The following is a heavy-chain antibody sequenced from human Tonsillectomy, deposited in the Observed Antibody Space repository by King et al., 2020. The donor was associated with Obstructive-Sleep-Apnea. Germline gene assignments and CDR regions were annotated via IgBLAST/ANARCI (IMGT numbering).Heavy chain of an antibody. J-gene: IGHJ4*02. CDR2: ISTYKGKT. V-gene: IGHV1-18*01. CDR3: ARGGLRSFDSVTDPPYYFDY. CDR1: GYTFSSYG. Sequence: QLVQSGAEVKKPGASVKVSCKASGYTFSSYGINWVRQAPGQGLEWMGWISTYKGKTNYAKKFQGRVTMTTETFMSTTYMEVRSLRSDDTAVYYCARGGLRSFDSVTDPPYYFDYWGQGTLVTVSS. D-gene: IGHD3-9*01.